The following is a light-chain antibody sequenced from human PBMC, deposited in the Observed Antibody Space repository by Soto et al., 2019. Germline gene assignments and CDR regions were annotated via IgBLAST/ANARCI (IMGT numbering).Light chain of an antibody. CDR3: TSYVGSNIWV. Sequence: QSALTQPPSASGSPGQSVNISCNGTSSDVGAYKYVSWYQQYPGKAHKLMIYEVSKRPSGVPDRFSGSKSGNTASLTVSGRQAEDEADYYCTSYVGSNIWVFGGGTKLTVL. V-gene: IGLV2-8*01. J-gene: IGLJ3*02. CDR2: EVS. CDR1: SSDVGAYKY.